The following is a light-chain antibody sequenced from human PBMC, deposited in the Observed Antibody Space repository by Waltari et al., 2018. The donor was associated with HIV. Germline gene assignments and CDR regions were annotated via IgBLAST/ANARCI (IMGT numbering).Light chain of an antibody. J-gene: IGKJ1*01. CDR2: GAS. CDR3: QQYKNWLPLT. V-gene: IGKV3-15*01. CDR1: QSVENK. Sequence: ETVMTQSPATLSASPGERVTLSCRASQSVENKLAWYQQKPVQSPRLLIYGASTGAAGIPGRFSGSGSGTQFTLTINSLQSDDSAVYYCQQYKNWLPLTFGQGTKVEIK.